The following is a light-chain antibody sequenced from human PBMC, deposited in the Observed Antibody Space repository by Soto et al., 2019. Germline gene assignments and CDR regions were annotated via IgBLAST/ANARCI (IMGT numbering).Light chain of an antibody. CDR1: QTINRW. J-gene: IGKJ1*01. CDR3: QHWS. V-gene: IGKV1-5*03. Sequence: DVRMTQSPSSLSASVVDRVTITCRASQTINRWLAWYQQKPGEVPKLLIYKASVLESGVPSRFSGSGSGTEFTLTISRLQPEDVATYYCQHWSFGQGTKVDIK. CDR2: KAS.